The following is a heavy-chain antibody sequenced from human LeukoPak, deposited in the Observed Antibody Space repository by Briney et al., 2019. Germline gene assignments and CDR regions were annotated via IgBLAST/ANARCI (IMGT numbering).Heavy chain of an antibody. Sequence: ASVKVSCKASGYTFNSHGISWVRQAPGQGLEWMGWISAYNGDTNFAQKFQGRVTLTTDRTTSTAYLEPRSLRSDDTAVYYCARDPSNTSGWKTWFDPWGQGTLVTVSS. CDR3: ARDPSNTSGWKTWFDP. CDR1: GYTFNSHG. CDR2: ISAYNGDT. J-gene: IGHJ5*02. V-gene: IGHV1-18*04. D-gene: IGHD6-19*01.